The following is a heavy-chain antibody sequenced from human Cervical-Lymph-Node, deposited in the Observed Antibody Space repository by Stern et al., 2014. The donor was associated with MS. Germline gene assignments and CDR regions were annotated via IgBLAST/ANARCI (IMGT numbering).Heavy chain of an antibody. D-gene: IGHD2-15*01. V-gene: IGHV1-69*04. J-gene: IGHJ5*02. CDR3: ARGIVSNRAAATQHNLFDP. Sequence: DQLVESGAEVKKPGSSVNVSCKASGGTFISSYAITWMRQAPGQGLEWLGRIIPILGLPNYAQKFQGSLTITADPSTSTVYMYLTSLRSEDTAVYYCARGIVSNRAAATQHNLFDPWGQGTLVTVSS. CDR1: GGTFISSYA. CDR2: IIPILGLP.